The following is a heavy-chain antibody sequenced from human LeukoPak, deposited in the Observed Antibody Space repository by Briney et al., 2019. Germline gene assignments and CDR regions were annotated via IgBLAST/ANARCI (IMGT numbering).Heavy chain of an antibody. D-gene: IGHD3-22*01. V-gene: IGHV1-24*01. Sequence: ASVKVSCKVSGYTLTELSMHWVRQAPGKGLEWMGGFDPEDGETIYAQKFQGRVTMTEDTSTDTAYMELSSLRSEDTAVYYCATTYYYDSSGPISLFTVVPFAFDIWGQGTMVTVSS. CDR3: ATTYYYDSSGPISLFTVVPFAFDI. CDR2: FDPEDGET. CDR1: GYTLTELS. J-gene: IGHJ3*02.